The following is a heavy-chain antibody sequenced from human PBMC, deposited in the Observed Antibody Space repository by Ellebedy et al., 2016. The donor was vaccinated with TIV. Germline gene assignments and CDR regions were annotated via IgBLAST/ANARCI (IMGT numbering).Heavy chain of an antibody. V-gene: IGHV3-30*04. CDR2: ISYDGSNK. CDR3: ARDLFDGGNYGMDV. Sequence: GESLKISCAASGFTFSSYAMHWVRQAPGKGLEWVAVISYDGSNKYYADSVKGRFTISRDNSKNTLYLQMNSLRAEDTAVYYCARDLFDGGNYGMDVWGQGTTVTVSS. J-gene: IGHJ6*02. CDR1: GFTFSSYA. D-gene: IGHD4-23*01.